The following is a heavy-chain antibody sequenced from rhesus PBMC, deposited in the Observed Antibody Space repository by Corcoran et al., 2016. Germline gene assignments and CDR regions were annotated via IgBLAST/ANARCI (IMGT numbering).Heavy chain of an antibody. D-gene: IGHD3-3*01. Sequence: EVQLVESGGGLAKPGGSLRLSCAAAGFTFSDYYMDWVRQAPGKGLEWVLRISNGGGSTWYADSVKGRFTISRENAKNTLYFQMNSLRAEDTVVYYCARDLRGDNIWTGPHDYWGQGVLVTVSS. J-gene: IGHJ4*01. CDR3: ARDLRGDNIWTGPHDY. V-gene: IGHV3-178*01. CDR1: GFTFSDYY. CDR2: ISNGGGST.